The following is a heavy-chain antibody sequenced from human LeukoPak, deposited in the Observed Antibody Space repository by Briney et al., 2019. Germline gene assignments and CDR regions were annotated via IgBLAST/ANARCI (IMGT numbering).Heavy chain of an antibody. V-gene: IGHV3-23*01. CDR2: ISGSGGST. CDR1: GFTFSSYA. D-gene: IGHD2-2*01. J-gene: IGHJ4*02. CDR3: AKGGTSSYFLPNDY. Sequence: GGSLRLSCAASGFTFSSYAMSWVRQAPGKGLEWVSAISGSGGSTYYADSVKGRFTISRDNSKNTLYQQMNSLRAEDTAVYYCAKGGTSSYFLPNDYWAKGPLVTVSS.